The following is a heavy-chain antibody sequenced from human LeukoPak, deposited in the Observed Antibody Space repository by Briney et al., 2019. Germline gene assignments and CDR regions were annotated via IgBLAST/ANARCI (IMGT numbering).Heavy chain of an antibody. CDR2: INHSGST. V-gene: IGHV4-39*07. Sequence: SETLSLTCTVSGGSISGSSYYWGWIRQPPGKGLEWIGEINHSGSTNYNPSLKSRVTISIDTSKNQFSLKLSSVTAADTAVYYCARDHSWNYGHFDYWGQGTLVTASS. CDR3: ARDHSWNYGHFDY. CDR1: GGSISGSSYY. J-gene: IGHJ4*02. D-gene: IGHD1-7*01.